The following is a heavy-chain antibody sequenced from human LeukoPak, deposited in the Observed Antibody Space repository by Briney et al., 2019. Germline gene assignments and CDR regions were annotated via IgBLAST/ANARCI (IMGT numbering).Heavy chain of an antibody. CDR3: AKDYYYDGIAY. D-gene: IGHD3-22*01. CDR1: GFTFSSYA. Sequence: GGSLRLSCAASGFTFSSYAMSWVRQAPGKGLEWVSAISGSGGSTYYADSVKGRFTISRDNSKNTLYLQMNSLRAEDTAVYCCAKDYYYDGIAYWGQGTLVTVSS. V-gene: IGHV3-23*01. J-gene: IGHJ4*02. CDR2: ISGSGGST.